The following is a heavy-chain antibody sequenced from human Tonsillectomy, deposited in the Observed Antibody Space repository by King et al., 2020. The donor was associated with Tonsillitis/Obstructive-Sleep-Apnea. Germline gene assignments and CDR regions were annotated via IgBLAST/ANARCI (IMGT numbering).Heavy chain of an antibody. J-gene: IGHJ4*02. V-gene: IGHV5-10-1*01. CDR1: GYTFTNYW. D-gene: IGHD3-9*01. CDR2: IEPSDSYS. CDR3: AKSSYDILTGYYRDIDY. Sequence: VQLVQSGAEVKKPGESLRISCKGSGYTFTNYWINWVRQMPGKGLEWMGRIEPSDSYSNYSPSFQGHVTISADKSISTAYLHWSSLKSSDSAMYYCAKSSYDILTGYYRDIDYWGQGTLVTVSS.